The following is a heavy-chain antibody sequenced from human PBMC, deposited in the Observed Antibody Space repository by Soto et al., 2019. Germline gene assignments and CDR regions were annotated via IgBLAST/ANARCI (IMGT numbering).Heavy chain of an antibody. CDR3: ASGINYYDSSGDTWFDP. V-gene: IGHV4-30-2*01. D-gene: IGHD3-22*01. CDR2: IYHTGPT. CDR1: GGSINSGDYS. J-gene: IGHJ5*02. Sequence: SETLSLTCTVSGGSINSGDYSWTWIRQPPGKGLEWIGYIYHTGPTYYNMSLKSRVTISVDRSKNQFSLKLSSVTAADTAVYYCASGINYYDSSGDTWFDPWGLGTLVTVS.